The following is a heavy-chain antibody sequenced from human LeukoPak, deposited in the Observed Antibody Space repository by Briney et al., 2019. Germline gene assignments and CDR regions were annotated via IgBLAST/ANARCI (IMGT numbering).Heavy chain of an antibody. Sequence: SQTLSLTCTVSGGSLSSGGYYWSWIRQPPGKGLAWIGYIYYSGSTYYNPSLKSRVTISVDMSKNQFSLKLSSVTAADTAVYYCAREAQYCSSTSCGRNYFDYWGQGTLVTVSS. D-gene: IGHD2-2*01. V-gene: IGHV4-31*03. CDR3: AREAQYCSSTSCGRNYFDY. CDR2: IYYSGST. CDR1: GGSLSSGGYY. J-gene: IGHJ4*02.